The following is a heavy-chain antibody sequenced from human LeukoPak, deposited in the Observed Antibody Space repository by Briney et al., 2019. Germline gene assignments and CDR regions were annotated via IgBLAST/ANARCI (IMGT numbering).Heavy chain of an antibody. Sequence: GGSLRLPCAGSGFTFTNYWMSWVRQVPGKGLEWVANIKQDGSEKYYMDSVKGRFTISRDNAKNSLFLQMNSLRVEDTAVYYCARDERWGQGTLVTVSS. CDR3: ARDER. V-gene: IGHV3-7*04. CDR1: GFTFTNYW. J-gene: IGHJ4*02. CDR2: IKQDGSEK.